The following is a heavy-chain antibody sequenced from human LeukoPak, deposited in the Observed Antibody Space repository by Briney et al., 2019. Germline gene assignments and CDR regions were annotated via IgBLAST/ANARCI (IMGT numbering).Heavy chain of an antibody. CDR1: GFTFSIYG. V-gene: IGHV3-23*01. J-gene: IGHJ4*02. D-gene: IGHD3-22*01. CDR2: ISASGGST. Sequence: PGGSLRLSCAASGFTFSIYGMHWVRQAPGKGLEWVSAISASGGSTYYADSVKGRVTISRDNSKNALYLQLNSLRAEDTAVYYCAKTDTSGYYYDGVFDHWGQGTLVTVSS. CDR3: AKTDTSGYYYDGVFDH.